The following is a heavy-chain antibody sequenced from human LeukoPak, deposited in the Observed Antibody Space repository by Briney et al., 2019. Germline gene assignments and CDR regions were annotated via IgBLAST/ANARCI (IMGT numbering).Heavy chain of an antibody. V-gene: IGHV3-30*02. J-gene: IGHJ5*02. D-gene: IGHD6-13*01. CDR2: IRYHGSNI. CDR3: AKGGPSIAAAGTGKWIDP. CDR1: GLTFSSYA. Sequence: PGTSLRLSCAASGLTFSSYAIHWVRQAPGKGLEWVAFIRYHGSNIYHSDSVKGRFTISRDNSKNTLYLQMNSLRAEDTAVYYCAKGGPSIAAAGTGKWIDPWGQGTLVTVSS.